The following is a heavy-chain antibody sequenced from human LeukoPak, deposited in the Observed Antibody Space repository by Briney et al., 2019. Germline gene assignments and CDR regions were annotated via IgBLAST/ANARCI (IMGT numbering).Heavy chain of an antibody. CDR1: GFTFSSYT. CDR3: ARGMAVAGYGY. D-gene: IGHD6-19*01. J-gene: IGHJ4*02. Sequence: PGGSQRLSCAASGFTFSSYTMNWVRQAPGKGLEWLSYISSSGSTIYYADSVKGRFTISRDNAKNSLYLQMNSLRAEDTAVYYCARGMAVAGYGYWGQGTLVTVSS. CDR2: ISSSGSTI. V-gene: IGHV3-48*01.